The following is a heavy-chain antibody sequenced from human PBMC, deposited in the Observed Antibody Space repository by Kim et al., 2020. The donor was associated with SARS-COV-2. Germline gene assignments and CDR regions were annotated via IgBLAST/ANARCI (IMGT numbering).Heavy chain of an antibody. D-gene: IGHD3-10*01. CDR2: INHSGST. V-gene: IGHV4-34*01. CDR1: GGSFSGYY. J-gene: IGHJ5*02. CDR3: ARAYGSGSYYMMGWFDP. Sequence: SETLSLTCAVYGGSFSGYYWSWIRQPPGKGLEWIGEINHSGSTNYNPSLKSRVTISVDTSKNQFSLKLSSVTAADTAVYYCARAYGSGSYYMMGWFDPWG.